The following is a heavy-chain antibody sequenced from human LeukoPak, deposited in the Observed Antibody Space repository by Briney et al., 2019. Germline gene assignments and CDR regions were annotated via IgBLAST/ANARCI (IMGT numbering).Heavy chain of an antibody. CDR2: IYTSGST. CDR1: GGSISSGSYY. D-gene: IGHD2-8*02. Sequence: SQTLSLTCTVSGGSISSGSYYWSWIRQPAGKGLEWIGRIYTSGSTNYNPSLKSRVTISVDTSKNQFSLKLSSVTAADTAVYYCARDLFGRGVPRFDPWGQGTLVTVSS. CDR3: ARDLFGRGVPRFDP. J-gene: IGHJ5*02. V-gene: IGHV4-61*02.